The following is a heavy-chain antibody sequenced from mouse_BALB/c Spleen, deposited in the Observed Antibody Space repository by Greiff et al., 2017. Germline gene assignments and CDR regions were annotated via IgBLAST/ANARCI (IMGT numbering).Heavy chain of an antibody. CDR3: ARDWGYGFAY. J-gene: IGHJ3*01. Sequence: DVKLQESGPGLVKPSQSLSLTCSVTGYSITSGYYWNWIRQSPGNKLEWMGYISYDGSNNYNPSLKNRISITRDTSKNQFFLKLNSVTTEDTATYYCARDWGYGFAYWGQGTLVTVSA. CDR2: ISYDGSN. V-gene: IGHV3-6*02. D-gene: IGHD3-1*01. CDR1: GYSITSGYY.